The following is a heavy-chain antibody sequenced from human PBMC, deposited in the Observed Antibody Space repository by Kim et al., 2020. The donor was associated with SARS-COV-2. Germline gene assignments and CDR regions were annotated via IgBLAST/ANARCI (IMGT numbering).Heavy chain of an antibody. CDR1: GFTFSSYG. D-gene: IGHD5-18*01. CDR2: IWYDGSNK. J-gene: IGHJ6*02. V-gene: IGHV3-33*01. CDR3: ARDRGGYSYGFYYYGMDV. Sequence: GGSLRLSCAASGFTFSSYGMHWVRQAPGKGLEWVAVIWYDGSNKYYADSVKGRFTISRDNSKNTLYLQMNSLRAEDTAVYYCARDRGGYSYGFYYYGMDVWGQGTTVTVSS.